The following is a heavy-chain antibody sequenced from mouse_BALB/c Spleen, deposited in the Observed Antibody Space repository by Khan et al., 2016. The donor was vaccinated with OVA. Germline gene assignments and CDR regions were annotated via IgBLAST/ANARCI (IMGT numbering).Heavy chain of an antibody. V-gene: IGHV1S81*02. CDR2: INPSNGGT. CDR3: TRSGYGAFAY. Sequence: QVQLKQSGAELVKPGASVRLSCKASGYTFTSYYLYWVKQRPGHGLEWIGDINPSNGGTNFNENFKTKATLTVDKSSSTAYMQLSSLTSEDSAVYYGTRSGYGAFAYWGQGTLVTVSA. D-gene: IGHD1-1*02. J-gene: IGHJ3*01. CDR1: GYTFTSYY.